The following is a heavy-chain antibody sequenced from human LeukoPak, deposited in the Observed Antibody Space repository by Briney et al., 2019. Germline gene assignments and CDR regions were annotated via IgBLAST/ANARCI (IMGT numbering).Heavy chain of an antibody. V-gene: IGHV5-51*01. Sequence: GESLKISCKGSGYSFTSYWIGWVRQLPGKGLEWMGIIYPGDSDTRYSPSFQGQVTISADKSITTAYLQWSSLKASDTAMYYCTRHDSGSYHSDFQYWGQGTLVSVSS. J-gene: IGHJ1*01. CDR2: IYPGDSDT. CDR1: GYSFTSYW. D-gene: IGHD1-26*01. CDR3: TRHDSGSYHSDFQY.